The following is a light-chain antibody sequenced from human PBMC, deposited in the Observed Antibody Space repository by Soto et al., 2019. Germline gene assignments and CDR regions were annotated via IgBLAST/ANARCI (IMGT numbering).Light chain of an antibody. CDR1: QSVSGSD. J-gene: IGKJ1*01. CDR3: NKYGISPPT. CDR2: GVS. Sequence: EVVLTKSRGTLSLSPGARDPLSGRVSQSVSGSDLAWYQQKPGQAPRLLISGVSNRATGTPDRFSGSGSGTDFTLTISSLEPEDFAVFYCNKYGISPPTVGEGIKVGIK. V-gene: IGKV3-20*01.